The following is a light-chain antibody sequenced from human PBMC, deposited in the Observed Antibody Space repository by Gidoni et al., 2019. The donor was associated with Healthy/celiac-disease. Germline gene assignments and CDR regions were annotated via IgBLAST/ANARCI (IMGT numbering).Light chain of an antibody. J-gene: IGKJ2*01. V-gene: IGKV1-39*01. CDR1: QSISNY. CDR3: QQSYRTPPYT. CDR2: ASC. Sequence: DIQMTQSPSSLSASVGDRVTITFRASQSISNYLNRYQQKSGKAPKLLIYASCSLQSGVPSRFSGSGSGTDFTLTNSSLQPEDFATYYCQQSYRTPPYTFGQGTKLEIK.